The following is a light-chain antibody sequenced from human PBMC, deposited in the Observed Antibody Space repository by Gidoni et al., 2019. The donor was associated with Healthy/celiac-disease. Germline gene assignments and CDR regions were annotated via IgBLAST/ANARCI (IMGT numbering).Light chain of an antibody. J-gene: IGKJ4*01. V-gene: IGKV3-11*01. CDR2: DAS. CDR3: QQRSNGPLT. Sequence: VLTQSPATLSLSPGERATLSCRASQSISSYLAWYQQKPGQAPRLLLYDASNRATGIPARFSGSGSGTDFTLTISSLEPEDFAVYYCQQRSNGPLTFGGGTKVEIK. CDR1: QSISSY.